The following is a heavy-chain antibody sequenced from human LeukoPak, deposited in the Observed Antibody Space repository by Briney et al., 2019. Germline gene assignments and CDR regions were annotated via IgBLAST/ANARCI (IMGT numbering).Heavy chain of an antibody. V-gene: IGHV4-61*02. D-gene: IGHD6-13*01. CDR3: ARAYHSSWYLNWFDP. CDR2: MSTSGST. CDR1: GGSISSGSYY. Sequence: SETLSLTCTVSGGSISSGSYYWSSIRQPAGKGLEWIGRMSTSGSTNYNPSVKSRVTISRDTSKNQFSLKLSSVTAADTAVYYCARAYHSSWYLNWFDPWGQGTLVTVSS. J-gene: IGHJ5*02.